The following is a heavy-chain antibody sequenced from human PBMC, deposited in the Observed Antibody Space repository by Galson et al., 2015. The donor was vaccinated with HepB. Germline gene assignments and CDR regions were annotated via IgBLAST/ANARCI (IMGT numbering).Heavy chain of an antibody. CDR3: ARVVPYYFDH. CDR1: GFRFSTYW. Sequence: SLRLSCAASGFRFSTYWMSWVRQAPGKGLEWVANVKEDGSEKDYVDSVKGRFTISRDNAKNSLYLQMNSLRAEDTAVYYCARVVPYYFDHWGQGTLVTVSS. CDR2: VKEDGSEK. J-gene: IGHJ4*02. V-gene: IGHV3-7*01.